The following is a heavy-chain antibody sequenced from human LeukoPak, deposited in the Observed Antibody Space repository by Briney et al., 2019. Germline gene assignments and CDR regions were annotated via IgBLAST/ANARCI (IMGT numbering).Heavy chain of an antibody. CDR3: ARAAAPLEAFDY. Sequence: ASVKVSCKASGYTFTGCYMHWVRQAPGQGLEWMGWINPNSGGTNYAQKFQGRVTMTRDTSISTAYMELSRLRSDDTAVYYCARAAAPLEAFDYWGQGTLVTVSS. J-gene: IGHJ4*01. V-gene: IGHV1-2*02. CDR1: GYTFTGCY. CDR2: INPNSGGT.